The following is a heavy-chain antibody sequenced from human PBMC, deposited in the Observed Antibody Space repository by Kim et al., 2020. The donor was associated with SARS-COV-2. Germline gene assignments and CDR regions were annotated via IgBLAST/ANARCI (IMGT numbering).Heavy chain of an antibody. CDR2: INPNSGGT. CDR1: GYTFTGYY. J-gene: IGHJ4*02. CDR3: ARDAGNNDYGDY. Sequence: ASVKVSCKASGYTFTGYYMHWVRQAPGQGLEWMGWINPNSGGTNYAQKFQGRVTMTRDTSISTAYMELSRLRSDDTAVYYCARDAGNNDYGDYWGQGTLVTVSS. V-gene: IGHV1-2*02.